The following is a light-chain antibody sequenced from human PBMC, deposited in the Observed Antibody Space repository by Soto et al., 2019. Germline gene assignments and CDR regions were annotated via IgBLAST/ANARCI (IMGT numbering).Light chain of an antibody. CDR3: QQYNNWPPIT. CDR2: DAT. Sequence: DIQMSQSPSSLSASLGDRVTITCQASQDIRYYLNWYQQRTGQAPKLLIYDATTLQSGVPSRFSGSGSGTEFTLTISSLQSEDFAVYYCQQYNNWPPITFGQGTRLEIK. V-gene: IGKV1-33*01. J-gene: IGKJ5*01. CDR1: QDIRYY.